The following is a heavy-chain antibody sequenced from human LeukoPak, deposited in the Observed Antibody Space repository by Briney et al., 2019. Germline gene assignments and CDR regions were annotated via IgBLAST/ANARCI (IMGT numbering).Heavy chain of an antibody. J-gene: IGHJ3*02. CDR3: ARSATYCYDSSGSQDI. D-gene: IGHD3-22*01. V-gene: IGHV4-31*03. CDR2: IYYSGST. Sequence: SQTLSLTCTVSGGSISSGGYYWSWIRQHPGKGLEWIGYIYYSGSTYYNPSLKGRVTISVDTSKNQFSLKLSSVTAADTAVYYCARSATYCYDSSGSQDIWGQGTMVTVSS. CDR1: GGSISSGGYY.